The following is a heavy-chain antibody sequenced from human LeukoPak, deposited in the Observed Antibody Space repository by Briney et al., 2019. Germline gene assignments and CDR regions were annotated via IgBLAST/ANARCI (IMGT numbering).Heavy chain of an antibody. CDR2: ISSYNANT. CDR3: ARGIFALDY. V-gene: IGHV1-18*01. Sequence: VASVKVSCKTSGYTFTNYGITWVRQAPGQGLEWMGWISSYNANTKYAEKFQGRISMTTDTSTSTAYMELTSLRSDDTAVHYCARGIFALDYWGQGTLVTVSS. D-gene: IGHD3-3*02. J-gene: IGHJ4*02. CDR1: GYTFTNYG.